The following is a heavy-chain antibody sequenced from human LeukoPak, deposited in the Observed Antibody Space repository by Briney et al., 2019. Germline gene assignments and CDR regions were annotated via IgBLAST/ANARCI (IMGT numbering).Heavy chain of an antibody. Sequence: ASVKVSCKASGYIFTDYYMHWVRQAPGQELGWMGRINPNSGGTNYAQKFQGRVTMTRDTSISTAYTELSSLRSEDTAVYYCARVFPASYYMDVWGKGTTVTVSS. D-gene: IGHD3-10*01. J-gene: IGHJ6*03. V-gene: IGHV1/OR15-1*01. CDR1: GYIFTDYY. CDR2: INPNSGGT. CDR3: ARVFPASYYMDV.